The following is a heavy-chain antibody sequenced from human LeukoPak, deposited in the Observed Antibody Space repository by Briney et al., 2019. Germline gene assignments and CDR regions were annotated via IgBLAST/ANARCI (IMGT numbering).Heavy chain of an antibody. CDR3: TTGWIQLWLFDY. CDR2: IKSKTDGGTT. D-gene: IGHD5-18*01. J-gene: IGHJ4*02. V-gene: IGHV3-15*01. Sequence: GGSLRLSCAASGFTFSNAWMSWVRQAPGKGLEWVGRIKSKTDGGTTDYAAPVKGRFTISRDDSKNTLYLQMNSLKTEDTAVYYCTTGWIQLWLFDYWGQGTLVTVSS. CDR1: GFTFSNAW.